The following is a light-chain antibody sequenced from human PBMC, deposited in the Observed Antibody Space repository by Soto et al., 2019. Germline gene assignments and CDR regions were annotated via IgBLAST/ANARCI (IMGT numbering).Light chain of an antibody. CDR2: DVS. CDR3: CSYRTSNTRQIV. Sequence: QSVLTQPASVSGSPGQSITISCAGTSSDVGGYNYISWYQHHPGKAPKLMIYDVSNRPSGVSNRLSGSKSGNTASLSISGLQPEDEADYYCCSYRTSNTRQIVCGTGTQLTVL. V-gene: IGLV2-14*03. CDR1: SSDVGGYNY. J-gene: IGLJ1*01.